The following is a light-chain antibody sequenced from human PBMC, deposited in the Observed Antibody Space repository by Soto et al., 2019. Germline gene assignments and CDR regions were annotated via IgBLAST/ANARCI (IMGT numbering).Light chain of an antibody. J-gene: IGKJ4*01. V-gene: IGKV2-28*01. CDR1: LSLLHSNGKNY. CDR3: QRYNNWPLT. Sequence: DIVMTQPPLSLPVTPGEPASISCRSSLSLLHSNGKNYLDWFLQKPGQSTQLLIYLGSNRTSGVPARFSGSRSGPEFTLTINSLQSEDFAIYYCQRYNNWPLTFGGGTKVESK. CDR2: LGS.